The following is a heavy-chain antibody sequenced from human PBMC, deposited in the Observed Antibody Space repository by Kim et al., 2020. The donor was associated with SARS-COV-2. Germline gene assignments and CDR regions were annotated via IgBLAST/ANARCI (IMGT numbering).Heavy chain of an antibody. CDR2: ISYDGSNK. V-gene: IGHV3-30*18. CDR1: GFTFSSYG. CDR3: AKAPSTYSSSWYGAPKYYFDY. D-gene: IGHD6-13*01. J-gene: IGHJ4*02. Sequence: GGSLRLSCAASGFTFSSYGMHWVRQAPGKGLEWVAVISYDGSNKYYADSVKGRFTISRDNSKNTLYLQMNSLRAEDTAVYYCAKAPSTYSSSWYGAPKYYFDYWGQGTLVTVSS.